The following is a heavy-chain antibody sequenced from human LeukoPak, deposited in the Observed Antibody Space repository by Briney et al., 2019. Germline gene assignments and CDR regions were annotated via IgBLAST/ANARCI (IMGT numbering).Heavy chain of an antibody. CDR1: GGSISSYY. V-gene: IGHV4-59*01. J-gene: IGHJ6*03. CDR2: IYYSGST. D-gene: IGHD6-13*01. Sequence: SETLSLTCTVSGGSISSYYWSWIRQPPGKGLEWIGYIYYSGSTNYNPSLRSRVTISVDTSKNQFSLKLSSVTAADTAVYYCARGYSSSWPYYYYYYMDVWGKGTTVTISS. CDR3: ARGYSSSWPYYYYYYMDV.